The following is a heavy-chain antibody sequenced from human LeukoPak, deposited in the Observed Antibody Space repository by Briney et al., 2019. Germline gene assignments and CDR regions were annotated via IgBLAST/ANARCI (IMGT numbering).Heavy chain of an antibody. D-gene: IGHD2-2*01. CDR2: ISGSGGCT. V-gene: IGHV3-23*01. CDR3: AKGIPADY. J-gene: IGHJ4*02. CDR1: GFTCSYSA. Sequence: GGSLRLSCADSGFTCSYSAMSWVRQAPGKGLEWVSVISGSGGCTYYADSVKGRFTISRDNSKNTLYLQMDSLRAEDTAIYYCAKGIPADYWGQGTLVTVSS.